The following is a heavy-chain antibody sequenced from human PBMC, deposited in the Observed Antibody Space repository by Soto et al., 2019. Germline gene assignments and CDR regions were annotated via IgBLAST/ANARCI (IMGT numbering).Heavy chain of an antibody. CDR2: INPSGGST. D-gene: IGHD2-15*01. Sequence: QVQLVQSGAEVKKPGASVKVSCKASGYTFTSYYMHWVRQAPGQGLEWMGIINPSGGSTSYAQKFRGRVTMTRDTSTSTVYMGLSSLRSEDTAVYYCARAVATGRYGMDVWGQGTTVTVSS. V-gene: IGHV1-46*01. CDR3: ARAVATGRYGMDV. J-gene: IGHJ6*02. CDR1: GYTFTSYY.